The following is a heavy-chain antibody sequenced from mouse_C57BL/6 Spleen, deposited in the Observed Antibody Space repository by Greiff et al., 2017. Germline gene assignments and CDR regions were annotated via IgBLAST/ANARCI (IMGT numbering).Heavy chain of an antibody. Sequence: QVQLQQPGAELVRPGTSVKLSCKASGYTFTSYWMHWVKQRPGQGLEWIGVIDPSDSYTNYNQKFKGKATLTVDTSSSTAYMQLSSLTSEDSAVYYCARHAYYSNYDAMDYWGQGTSVTVSS. D-gene: IGHD2-5*01. CDR2: IDPSDSYT. CDR1: GYTFTSYW. V-gene: IGHV1-59*01. J-gene: IGHJ4*01. CDR3: ARHAYYSNYDAMDY.